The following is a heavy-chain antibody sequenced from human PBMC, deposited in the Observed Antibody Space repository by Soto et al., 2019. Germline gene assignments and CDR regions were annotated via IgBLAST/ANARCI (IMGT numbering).Heavy chain of an antibody. J-gene: IGHJ4*02. CDR3: ARHEAAPKVIDY. V-gene: IGHV5-51*01. D-gene: IGHD2-15*01. CDR2: IYPGDSDT. Sequence: ESLKISCTGSGYKFTTYWVGWVRQMPGKGLEWMGIIYPGDSDTRYSPSFQGQVTMSADKSTSTAYLQWSSLKASDTAMYYCARHEAAPKVIDYWGQGTLVTVSS. CDR1: GYKFTTYW.